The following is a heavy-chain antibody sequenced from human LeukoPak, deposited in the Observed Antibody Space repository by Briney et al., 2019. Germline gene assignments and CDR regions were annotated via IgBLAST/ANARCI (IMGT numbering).Heavy chain of an antibody. CDR1: GFTFGDYA. V-gene: IGHV3-49*04. Sequence: GRSLRLSCTASGFTFGDYAMSWVRQAPGKGLEWVGFIRSKAYGGTTGYAASVKGRFTISRDDSKSIAYLQMNSLKTEDTAVYYCTRDIRTYYYGSGSYWGQGTLVTVSS. J-gene: IGHJ4*02. CDR3: TRDIRTYYYGSGSY. D-gene: IGHD3-10*01. CDR2: IRSKAYGGTT.